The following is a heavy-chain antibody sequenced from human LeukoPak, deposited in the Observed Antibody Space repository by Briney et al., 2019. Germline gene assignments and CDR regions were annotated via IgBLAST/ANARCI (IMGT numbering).Heavy chain of an antibody. J-gene: IGHJ4*02. D-gene: IGHD3-22*01. V-gene: IGHV4-34*01. CDR1: GGSFSGYY. CDR3: ARGPRYYYDSSGYFY. Sequence: PSETLSLTCAVYGGSFSGYYWSWIRQPPGKGLEWIGEINHSGSTNYNPSLKSRVTISVDTSKNQFSPKLSSVTAADTAVYYCARGPRYYYDSSGYFYWGQGTLVTVSS. CDR2: INHSGST.